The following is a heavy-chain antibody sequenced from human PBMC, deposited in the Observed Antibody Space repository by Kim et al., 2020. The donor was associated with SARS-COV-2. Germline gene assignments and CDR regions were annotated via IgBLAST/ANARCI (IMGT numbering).Heavy chain of an antibody. CDR3: ARDGYYDSGGYYYDY. Sequence: ASVKVSCRASEYTFTSYGVSWVRQAPGQGLEWMGWISGYNGDTKYSQKFQGRVTLTTDTPTRTAFLDLRSLTSDDTAVYFCARDGYYDSGGYYYDYWGQGTLVTVSS. CDR2: ISGYNGDT. J-gene: IGHJ4*02. D-gene: IGHD3-22*01. CDR1: EYTFTSYG. V-gene: IGHV1-18*04.